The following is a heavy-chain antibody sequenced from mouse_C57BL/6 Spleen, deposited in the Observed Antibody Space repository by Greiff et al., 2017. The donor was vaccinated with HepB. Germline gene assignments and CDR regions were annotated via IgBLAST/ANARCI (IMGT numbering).Heavy chain of an antibody. V-gene: IGHV1-80*01. CDR1: GYAFSSYW. CDR2: IYPGDGDT. J-gene: IGHJ3*01. CDR3: ARRGVNYGIFAY. Sequence: QVHVKQSGAELVKPGASVKISCKASGYAFSSYWMNWVKQRPGKGLEWIGQIYPGDGDTNYNGKFKGKATLTADKSSSTAYMQLSSLTSEDSAVYFCARRGVNYGIFAYWGQGTLVTVSA. D-gene: IGHD1-1*01.